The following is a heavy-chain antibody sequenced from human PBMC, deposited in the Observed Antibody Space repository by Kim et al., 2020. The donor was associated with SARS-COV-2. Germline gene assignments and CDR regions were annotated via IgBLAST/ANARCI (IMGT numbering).Heavy chain of an antibody. CDR1: GFTFSSYG. CDR2: IWYDGSNK. Sequence: GGSLRLSCAASGFTFSSYGMHWVRQAPGKGLEWVAFIWYDGSNKYYADSVKGRFTISRDNSKDTLYLQMNSLRAEDTAVYYCAKEVHHYCMDVWGQGTTVTVSS. J-gene: IGHJ6*02. CDR3: AKEVHHYCMDV. V-gene: IGHV3-30*02. D-gene: IGHD3-10*01.